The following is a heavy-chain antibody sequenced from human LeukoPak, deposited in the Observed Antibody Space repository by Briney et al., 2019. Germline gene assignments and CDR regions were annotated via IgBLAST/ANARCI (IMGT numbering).Heavy chain of an antibody. CDR1: SGSFTFGGYY. V-gene: IGHV4-31*03. CDR3: ARSSYSYGYEY. D-gene: IGHD5-18*01. CDR2: IYYSGST. J-gene: IGHJ4*02. Sequence: TLSITCHIPSGSFTFGGYYWCWIRQHPGKGLQWIGYIYYSGSTYYNPSLKSRVTISVDTSKNQFSLKLSSVTAADTAVYYCARSSYSYGYEYWGQGTLV.